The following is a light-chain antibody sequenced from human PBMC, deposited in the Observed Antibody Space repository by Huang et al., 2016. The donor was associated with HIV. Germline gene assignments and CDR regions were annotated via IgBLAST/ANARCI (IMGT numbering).Light chain of an antibody. J-gene: IGKJ3*01. CDR2: GAS. CDR3: QQYDTSLFT. Sequence: EIVLTQSPVTLSLSPGETATLSCRASQSVSSSYLAWYQQSRGQPPRLLIYGASNRATVLQDRFSGSGSGKDFTLTISRLEPEDFAVYYCQQYDTSLFTFGPGTKVDIK. CDR1: QSVSSSY. V-gene: IGKV3-20*01.